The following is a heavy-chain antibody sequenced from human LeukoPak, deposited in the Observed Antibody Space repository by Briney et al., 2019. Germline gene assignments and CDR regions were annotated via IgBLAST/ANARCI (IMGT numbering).Heavy chain of an antibody. CDR1: GFTFSSYG. V-gene: IGHV3-33*01. Sequence: GGSLRLSCAASGFTFSSYGMHWVRQAPGKGLEWVAVIWYDGSNKYYADSVKGRFTISRDNSKNTLYLQMNSLRAEDTAVYYCARDYCSSTSCYCFDYWGQGTLVIVSS. D-gene: IGHD2-2*01. J-gene: IGHJ4*02. CDR2: IWYDGSNK. CDR3: ARDYCSSTSCYCFDY.